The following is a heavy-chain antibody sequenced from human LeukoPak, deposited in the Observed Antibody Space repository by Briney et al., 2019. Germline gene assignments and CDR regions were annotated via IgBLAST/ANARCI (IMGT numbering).Heavy chain of an antibody. CDR2: ISYDGNNK. J-gene: IGHJ4*02. V-gene: IGHV3-30*18. D-gene: IGHD1-14*01. Sequence: GRSLRLSCAASGFTFSSYGMHWVRQAPGKGLEWVAVISYDGNNKYYVDSVKGRFTISRDNSKNTLYLQMNSLRAEDTAVYYCANDPPGGGRKLDYWGQGTLVTVSS. CDR3: ANDPPGGGRKLDY. CDR1: GFTFSSYG.